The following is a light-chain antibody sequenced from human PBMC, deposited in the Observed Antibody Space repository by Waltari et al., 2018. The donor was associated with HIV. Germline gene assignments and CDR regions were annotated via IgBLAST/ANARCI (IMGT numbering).Light chain of an antibody. CDR1: QSISTY. CDR2: AAS. CDR3: QQSFSTPLT. V-gene: IGKV1-39*01. J-gene: IGKJ4*01. Sequence: DIQMTQSPSSVSASVGDRVTITCRASQSISTYLNWYRQKPGGVPEFLIYAASSLHGGAPSRFTGSGSGADFNLTIISLQPEDFATYYCQQSFSTPLTFGGGTKVEIK.